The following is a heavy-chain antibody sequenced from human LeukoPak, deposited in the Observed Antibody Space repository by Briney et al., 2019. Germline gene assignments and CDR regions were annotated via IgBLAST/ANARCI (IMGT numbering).Heavy chain of an antibody. CDR3: ARDWGDYSSSWLY. Sequence: RGSLRLSCAASGFTFSSYAMSWVRQAPGKGLEWVSSIGGSGGSTYYADSVKGRFTISRDNSKNSLYLQMNSLRAEDTAVYYCARDWGDYSSSWLYWGQGTLVTVSS. J-gene: IGHJ4*02. D-gene: IGHD6-13*01. V-gene: IGHV3-23*01. CDR2: IGGSGGST. CDR1: GFTFSSYA.